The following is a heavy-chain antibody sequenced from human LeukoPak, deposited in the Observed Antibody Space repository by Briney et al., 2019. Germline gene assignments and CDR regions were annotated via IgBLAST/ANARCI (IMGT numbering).Heavy chain of an antibody. CDR2: INSDGSST. J-gene: IGHJ4*02. Sequence: GGSLRLSCAASGFTFSSYWMHWVRQAPGKGLVWVSRINSDGSSTNYADSVKGRFTISSDNAKNTLYLQMNSLRAEDTAVYYCARGRLGGFFDYWGQGTLVTVSS. CDR1: GFTFSSYW. CDR3: ARGRLGGFFDY. V-gene: IGHV3-74*01. D-gene: IGHD3-16*01.